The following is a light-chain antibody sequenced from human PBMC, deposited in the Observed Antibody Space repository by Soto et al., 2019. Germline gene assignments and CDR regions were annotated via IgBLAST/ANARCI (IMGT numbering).Light chain of an antibody. CDR2: EVS. V-gene: IGLV2-23*02. CDR1: SSDFGSYNL. J-gene: IGLJ1*01. Sequence: QSVLTQPASLSGSPGQSIAISCTGTSSDFGSYNLVSWYQQHPGKAPKLMIYEVSKRPSGVSNRFSGSKSGNTASLTISGLQAEDEADYYCCSYAGSSIFFGTGTKVTVL. CDR3: CSYAGSSIF.